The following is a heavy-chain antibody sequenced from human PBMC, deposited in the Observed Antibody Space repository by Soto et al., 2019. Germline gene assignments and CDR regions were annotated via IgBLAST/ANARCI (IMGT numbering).Heavy chain of an antibody. V-gene: IGHV4-30-2*01. D-gene: IGHD3-10*01. Sequence: QLQLQESGSGLVKPSQTLSLTCAVSGGSISSGGYSWSWIRQPPGKGLEWIGYIYHSGSTYYNPSLKSRVTISVDRSKNQFSLKLSSVSAADTAVYYCARSVLLWFGELPNWFDPWGQGTLVTVSS. CDR2: IYHSGST. J-gene: IGHJ5*02. CDR3: ARSVLLWFGELPNWFDP. CDR1: GGSISSGGYS.